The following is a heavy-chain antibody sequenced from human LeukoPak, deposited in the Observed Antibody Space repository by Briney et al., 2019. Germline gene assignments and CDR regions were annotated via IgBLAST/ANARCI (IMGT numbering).Heavy chain of an antibody. J-gene: IGHJ6*03. CDR2: MYYSGST. D-gene: IGHD6-19*01. CDR3: ARNIAVAGRGDYMDV. Sequence: SETLSLTCTVSGGSISSSRYYGGWIRQPPGTGLEWIGSMYYSGSTYYNPSLKSRVTISVDTSKNQFSLKLSSVTAADTAVYYCARNIAVAGRGDYMDVWGKGTTVTISS. CDR1: GGSISSSRYY. V-gene: IGHV4-39*01.